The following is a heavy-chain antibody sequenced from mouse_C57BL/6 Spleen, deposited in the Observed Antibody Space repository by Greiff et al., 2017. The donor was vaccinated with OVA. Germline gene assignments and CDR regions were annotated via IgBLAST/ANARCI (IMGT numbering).Heavy chain of an antibody. V-gene: IGHV14-4*01. J-gene: IGHJ3*01. CDR1: GFNIKDDY. Sequence: VQLQQSGAELVRPGVSVKLSCTASGFNIKDDYMHWVKQRPEQGLEWIGWIDPENGDTEYASKFQGKATITADTSSNTAYLQLSSLTSEDTAVYYCTTYYRAYWGQGTLVTVSA. D-gene: IGHD2-12*01. CDR3: TTYYRAY. CDR2: IDPENGDT.